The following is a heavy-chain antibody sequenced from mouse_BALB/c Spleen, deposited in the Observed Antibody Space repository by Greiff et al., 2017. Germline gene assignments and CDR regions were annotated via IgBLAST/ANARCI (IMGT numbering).Heavy chain of an antibody. Sequence: EVHLVESGGGLVKPGGSLKLSCAASGFTFSSYAMSWVRQTPEKRLEWVASISSGGSTYYPDSVKGRFTISRDNARNILYLQMSSLRSEDTAMYYCANDDYGDAMDYWGQGTSVTVSS. CDR2: ISSGGST. V-gene: IGHV5-6-5*01. J-gene: IGHJ4*01. D-gene: IGHD2-4*01. CDR1: GFTFSSYA. CDR3: ANDDYGDAMDY.